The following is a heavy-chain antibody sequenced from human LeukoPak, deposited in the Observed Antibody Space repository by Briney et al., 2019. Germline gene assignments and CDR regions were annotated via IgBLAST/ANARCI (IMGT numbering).Heavy chain of an antibody. CDR3: ARERRYSGYDGFDY. Sequence: SVKLSFKASGGTFSSYAIGWVRHAPGQGLEWMGRIIPILGIANYAQKFHGRVTITADKSTSTAYMELSSLRSEDTAVYYCARERRYSGYDGFDYWGQGTLVTVSS. V-gene: IGHV1-69*04. J-gene: IGHJ4*02. CDR2: IIPILGIA. CDR1: GGTFSSYA. D-gene: IGHD5-12*01.